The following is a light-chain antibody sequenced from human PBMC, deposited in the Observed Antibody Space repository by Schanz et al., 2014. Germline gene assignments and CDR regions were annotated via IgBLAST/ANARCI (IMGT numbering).Light chain of an antibody. Sequence: QSVLTQPPSVSGTPGQRVTISCSGSGSNIGSNSVNWYQFRPGTAPKFLISSNNERPSGVPDRFSGSKSGTSASLAIIGLQSEDEADFYCASYTSTSIVVFGGGTKLTVL. J-gene: IGLJ2*01. CDR3: ASYTSTSIVV. V-gene: IGLV1-44*01. CDR2: SNN. CDR1: GSNIGSNS.